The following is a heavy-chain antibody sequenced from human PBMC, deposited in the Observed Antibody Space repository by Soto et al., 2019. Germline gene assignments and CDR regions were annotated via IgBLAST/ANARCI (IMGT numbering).Heavy chain of an antibody. CDR3: ARETMYDFWSGYYNGALDY. D-gene: IGHD3-3*01. CDR1: GFTVSSNY. J-gene: IGHJ4*02. Sequence: GGSLRLSCAASGFTVSSNYMSWVRQAPGKGLEWVSVIYSGGSTYYADSVKGRFTISRDNSKNTLYLQMNSLRAEDTAVYYCARETMYDFWSGYYNGALDYWGQGTLVTVSS. V-gene: IGHV3-53*01. CDR2: IYSGGST.